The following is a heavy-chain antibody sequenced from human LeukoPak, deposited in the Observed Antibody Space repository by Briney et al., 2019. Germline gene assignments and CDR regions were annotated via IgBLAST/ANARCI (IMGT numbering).Heavy chain of an antibody. D-gene: IGHD3-22*01. CDR2: IYPGESDT. CDR3: ARLALNNHYYDSSGYYLGYFDY. J-gene: IGHJ4*02. Sequence: GESLKISCKGSGYSFTSYWIGWGRQRPGKGLEWVGSIYPGESDTRYSPSRPGQVTISADTSLRTASLQWSSLKASDTAMYYCARLALNNHYYDSSGYYLGYFDYWGQGTLVTVSS. CDR1: GYSFTSYW. V-gene: IGHV5-51*01.